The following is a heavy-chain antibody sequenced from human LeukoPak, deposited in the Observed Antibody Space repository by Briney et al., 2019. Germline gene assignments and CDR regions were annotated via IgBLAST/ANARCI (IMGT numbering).Heavy chain of an antibody. V-gene: IGHV3-23*01. CDR1: GFTFSSYA. J-gene: IGHJ4*02. Sequence: GGSLRLSCAASGFTFSSYAMSWVRQAPGEGLEWVSAISGSGGSTYYADSVKGRFTISRDNSKNTLYLQMNSLRAEDTAVYYCAKDLEPGYDFWSGYYIFDYWGQGTPVTVSS. CDR2: ISGSGGST. CDR3: AKDLEPGYDFWSGYYIFDY. D-gene: IGHD3-3*01.